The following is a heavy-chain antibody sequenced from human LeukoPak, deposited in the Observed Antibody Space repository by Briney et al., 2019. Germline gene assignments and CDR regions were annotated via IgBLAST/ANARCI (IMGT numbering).Heavy chain of an antibody. J-gene: IGHJ4*02. V-gene: IGHV4-39*01. CDR1: GGSLSSSSYY. D-gene: IGHD6-13*01. CDR3: ARQGIATSLGY. Sequence: SETLSLTCTVSGGSLSSSSYYWGWIRQPPGKGLEWIGSIYYSGSTYYNPSLKSRVTISVDTSKNQFSLKLSSVTAADTAVYYCARQGIATSLGYWGQGTLVTVSS. CDR2: IYYSGST.